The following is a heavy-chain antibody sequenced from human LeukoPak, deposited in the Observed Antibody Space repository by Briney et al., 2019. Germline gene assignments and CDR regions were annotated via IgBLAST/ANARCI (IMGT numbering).Heavy chain of an antibody. CDR3: ARGPIAVAGTGYYYYMDV. D-gene: IGHD6-19*01. J-gene: IGHJ6*03. Sequence: SETLSLTCTVSGGSISNNYWSWIRQPPGKGLEWIGYIYYKGNTDYNPLLKSRVTISLDTSKNQFSLKLTSVTAADTAVYYCARGPIAVAGTGYYYYMDVWGKGTTVTVSS. CDR2: IYYKGNT. V-gene: IGHV4-59*01. CDR1: GGSISNNY.